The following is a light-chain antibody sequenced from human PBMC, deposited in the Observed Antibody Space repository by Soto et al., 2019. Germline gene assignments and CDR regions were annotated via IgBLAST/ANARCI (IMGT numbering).Light chain of an antibody. V-gene: IGKV1-27*01. Sequence: ASVGDRVTITCRASQTISTWMAWYQQKPGKAPKLLIYAASTLQSGVPSRFSGSGSGTDFTLTISSLQPEDVATYYCQKYNSAPHTFGQGTKVDIK. CDR2: AAS. CDR3: QKYNSAPHT. J-gene: IGKJ1*01. CDR1: QTISTW.